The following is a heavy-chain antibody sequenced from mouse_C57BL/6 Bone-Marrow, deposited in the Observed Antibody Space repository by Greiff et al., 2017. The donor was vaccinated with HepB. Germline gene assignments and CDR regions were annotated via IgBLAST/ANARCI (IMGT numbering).Heavy chain of an antibody. Sequence: QVQLQQPGPELVKPGASVKLSCKASGYTFTSYWMHWVKQRPGQGLEWIGNINPSNGGTNYNEKFKSKATLTVDKSSSTAYMQLSSLTSEDSAVYYCARGFITTEGFDYWGQGTTLTVSS. CDR1: GYTFTSYW. CDR3: ARGFITTEGFDY. J-gene: IGHJ2*01. D-gene: IGHD1-2*01. CDR2: INPSNGGT. V-gene: IGHV1-53*01.